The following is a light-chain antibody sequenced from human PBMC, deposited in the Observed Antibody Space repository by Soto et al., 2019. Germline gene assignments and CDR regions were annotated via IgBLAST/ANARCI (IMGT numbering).Light chain of an antibody. J-gene: IGKJ5*01. CDR2: GAS. CDR3: QQYLSLPIT. CDR1: QSVSSSY. V-gene: IGKV3-20*01. Sequence: IVLTQSPGTLSLSPWERATLSCRASQSVSSSYLAWYQQKPGQAPRLLIYGASSRATGIPDRFSGSGSGTDFTLTISRVEPEDFAVYYCQQYLSLPITFGQGTRLEIK.